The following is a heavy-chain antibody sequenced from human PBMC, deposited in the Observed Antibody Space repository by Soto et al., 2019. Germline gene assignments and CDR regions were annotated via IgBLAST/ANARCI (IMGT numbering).Heavy chain of an antibody. J-gene: IGHJ5*02. D-gene: IGHD3-9*01. Sequence: SGPRLVNPTQTLTLTCTFSGFSLSTSGVGVGWIRQPPGKALGWLALIYWDDGKRYSPSLKSRLTITKDTSKNQVVLTMTNMDPVDTATYYCAHQGSYYDILTGYHTNWFDPWGQGTLVTVSS. CDR2: IYWDDGK. V-gene: IGHV2-5*02. CDR1: GFSLSTSGVG. CDR3: AHQGSYYDILTGYHTNWFDP.